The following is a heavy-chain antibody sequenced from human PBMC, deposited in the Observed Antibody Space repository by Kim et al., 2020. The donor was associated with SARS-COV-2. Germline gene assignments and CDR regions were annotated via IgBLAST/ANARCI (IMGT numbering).Heavy chain of an antibody. CDR3: ARLGGSYYDYYYYMDV. V-gene: IGHV1-2*02. CDR1: GYTFTGYY. CDR2: INPNSGGT. J-gene: IGHJ6*03. D-gene: IGHD1-26*01. Sequence: ASVKVSCKASGYTFTGYYMHWVRQAPGQGLEWMGWINPNSGGTNYAQKFQGRVTMTRDTSISTAYMELSRLRSDDTAVYYCARLGGSYYDYYYYMDVWGKGTTVTVSS.